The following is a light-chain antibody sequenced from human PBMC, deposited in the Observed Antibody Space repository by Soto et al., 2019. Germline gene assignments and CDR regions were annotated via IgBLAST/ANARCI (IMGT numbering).Light chain of an antibody. Sequence: QSALTQPPSASGTPGQRVTISCSGSSSNIGSNYVYWYQQLPGTAPKLLIYRNNQRPSGVPDRFSGSKSGTSASLAISGLRSEDEAYYYWAAWDDSPSGPHVFRTWTKVPVL. CDR3: AAWDDSPSGPHV. J-gene: IGLJ1*01. CDR2: RNN. V-gene: IGLV1-47*01. CDR1: SSNIGSNY.